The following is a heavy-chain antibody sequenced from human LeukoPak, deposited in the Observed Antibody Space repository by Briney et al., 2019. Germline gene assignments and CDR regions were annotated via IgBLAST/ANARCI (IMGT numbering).Heavy chain of an antibody. V-gene: IGHV1-2*06. D-gene: IGHD3-22*01. Sequence: ASVKVSCKASGYTFTGYHMHWVRQAPGQGLEWMGRINPNSGGTNYAQKFQGRVTMTRDTSISTAYMELSRLRSDDTAVYYCARVLFSDYYDSSGFVYWGQGTLVTVSS. CDR1: GYTFTGYH. J-gene: IGHJ4*02. CDR3: ARVLFSDYYDSSGFVY. CDR2: INPNSGGT.